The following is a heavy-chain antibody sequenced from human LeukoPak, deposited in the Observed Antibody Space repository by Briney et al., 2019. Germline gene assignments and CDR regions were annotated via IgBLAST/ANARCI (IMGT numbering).Heavy chain of an antibody. J-gene: IGHJ4*02. Sequence: SETLSLTCTVSGGSISSYYWSWIRQPPGKGLEWIGYIYYSGSTNYNPPLKSRVTISVDTSKNQFSLKLSSVTAADTAVYYCARDSAVRGLFDYWGQGTLVTVSS. V-gene: IGHV4-59*01. CDR3: ARDSAVRGLFDY. CDR2: IYYSGST. D-gene: IGHD3-10*01. CDR1: GGSISSYY.